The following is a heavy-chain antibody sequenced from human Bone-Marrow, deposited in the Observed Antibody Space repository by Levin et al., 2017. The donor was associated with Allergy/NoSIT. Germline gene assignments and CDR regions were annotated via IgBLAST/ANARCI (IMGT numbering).Heavy chain of an antibody. CDR1: GGSFSGGGYY. D-gene: IGHD5-12*01. CDR2: SYYSGNT. V-gene: IGHV4-31*03. CDR3: ARFNGYDFDY. J-gene: IGHJ4*02. Sequence: SETLSLTCTVSGGSFSGGGYYWSWIRQHPGKGWEWIVNSYYSGNTYSNPSLRSWVILSVATSKIQLSLKLTSVTVADTAVYYCARFNGYDFDYWGQGTLVTVSS.